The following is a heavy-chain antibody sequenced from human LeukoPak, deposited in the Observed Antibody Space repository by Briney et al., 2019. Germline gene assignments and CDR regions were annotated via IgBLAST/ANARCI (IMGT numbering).Heavy chain of an antibody. D-gene: IGHD3-3*01. CDR1: GYTFTSYD. CDR3: ARDGYDFWSGYYVNWFDP. CDR2: MNPNSGNT. Sequence: ASVKVSCKASGYTFTSYDINWVRQATGQGLEWMGWMNPNSGNTGYAQKFQGRVTMTRNTSISTAYMELSSLRSEDTAVCYCARDGYDFWSGYYVNWFDPWGQGTLVTVSS. J-gene: IGHJ5*02. V-gene: IGHV1-8*01.